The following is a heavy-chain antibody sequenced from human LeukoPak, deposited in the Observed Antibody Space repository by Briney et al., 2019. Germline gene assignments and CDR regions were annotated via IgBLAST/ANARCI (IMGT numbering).Heavy chain of an antibody. V-gene: IGHV4-34*01. Sequence: SETLSLTCAVYGGSFSGYYWSWIRQPPGKGLEWIGEINHSGSTNYNPSLKSRVTISVDTSKNQFSLKLSSVTAADTAVYYCARAALSFYYYYYMDVWGKGTTVTVSS. D-gene: IGHD2-15*01. CDR1: GGSFSGYY. J-gene: IGHJ6*03. CDR3: ARAALSFYYYYYMDV. CDR2: INHSGST.